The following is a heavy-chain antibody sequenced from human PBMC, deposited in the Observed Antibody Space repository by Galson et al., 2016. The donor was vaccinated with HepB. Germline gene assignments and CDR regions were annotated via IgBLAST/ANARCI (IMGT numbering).Heavy chain of an antibody. CDR2: INPSDGTT. Sequence: SVKVSCKASGCTFTNYYMHWVRQAPGQGLEWMGIINPSDGTTSYAQKFQGRVTMTRDTSTSTVYMELSSLRSEDTVVYYCARGADSGYDLGDYWGQGTLVTVSS. CDR3: ARGADSGYDLGDY. V-gene: IGHV1-46*01. D-gene: IGHD5-12*01. CDR1: GCTFTNYY. J-gene: IGHJ4*02.